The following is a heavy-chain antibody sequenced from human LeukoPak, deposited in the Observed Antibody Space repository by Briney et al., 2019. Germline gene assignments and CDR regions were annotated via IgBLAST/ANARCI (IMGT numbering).Heavy chain of an antibody. J-gene: IGHJ4*02. CDR1: GFTFSNAW. Sequence: GGSLRLSCAASGFTFSNAWMTWVRQAPGKGLEWVGRIQSKIDGGARDYAAPVKGRFTISRDDSKNTLYLQMDSLKTEDTAVYYCTTLSSRTKNDYWGQGTLVTVSS. CDR3: TTLSSRTKNDY. CDR2: IQSKIDGGAR. D-gene: IGHD3-16*01. V-gene: IGHV3-15*01.